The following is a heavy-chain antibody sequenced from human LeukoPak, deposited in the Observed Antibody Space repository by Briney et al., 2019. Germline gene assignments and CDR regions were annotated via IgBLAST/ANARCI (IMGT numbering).Heavy chain of an antibody. V-gene: IGHV3-23*01. CDR1: VVTFRSYT. CDR2: ISVRGDNT. CDR3: AKDRWPVARPSSFDC. Sequence: GGSLRLSCTSSVVTFRSYTRTWVRHAPGKGVECVSPISVRGDNTFYADSVKGRITIARDDSKNTLYLQMNNLRAEDTAVYYCAKDRWPVARPSSFDCWGQGTLVTVYS. J-gene: IGHJ4*02. D-gene: IGHD6-6*01.